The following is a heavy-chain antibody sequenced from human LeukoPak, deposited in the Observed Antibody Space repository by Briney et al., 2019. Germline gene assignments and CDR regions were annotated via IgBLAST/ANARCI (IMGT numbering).Heavy chain of an antibody. Sequence: QAGGSLRLSCTASGFTVSNNYMSWVRQAPGKGLECVSITYSDGSTDYADSVKGRFTISRDNSKNTLYLQMNSLRVEDTAVYYCARASGGYGGDAFDIWGQGTMVTVSS. CDR2: TYSDGST. J-gene: IGHJ3*02. D-gene: IGHD4-23*01. CDR1: GFTVSNNY. V-gene: IGHV3-53*01. CDR3: ARASGGYGGDAFDI.